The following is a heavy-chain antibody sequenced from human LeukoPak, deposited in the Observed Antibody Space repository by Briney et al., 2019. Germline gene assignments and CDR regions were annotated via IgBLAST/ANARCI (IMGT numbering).Heavy chain of an antibody. CDR2: ISAYNGNT. Sequence: ASVKVSCKASGYTFTSYGISWVRQAPGQGLEWMGWISAYNGNTNYAQKLQGRVTMTTDTSTSTAYMELRSLRSDDTAVYYCARDRELRSSRRALGYWGQGTLVTVSS. CDR1: GYTFTSYG. CDR3: ARDRELRSSRRALGY. V-gene: IGHV1-18*01. J-gene: IGHJ4*02. D-gene: IGHD3-10*01.